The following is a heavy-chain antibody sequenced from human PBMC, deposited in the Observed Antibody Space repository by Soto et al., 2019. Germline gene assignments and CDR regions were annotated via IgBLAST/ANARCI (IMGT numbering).Heavy chain of an antibody. CDR3: ASKAACGGDCYALDS. V-gene: IGHV1-69*06. CDR1: GGIFSSNT. J-gene: IGHJ4*02. Sequence: QVYLVQSGAEVKKPGSSVKISCKASGGIFSSNTINWVRQAAGQGLEWMGGIIPLFGTANYAEKFQGRVTSTADKSTKTEYMELTSLRSEDTAVYYCASKAACGGDCYALDSWGQGTLVTV. CDR2: IIPLFGTA. D-gene: IGHD2-21*02.